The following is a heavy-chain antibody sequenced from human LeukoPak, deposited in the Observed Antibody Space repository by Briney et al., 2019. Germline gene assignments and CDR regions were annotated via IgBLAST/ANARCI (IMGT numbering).Heavy chain of an antibody. CDR1: GGSISNYY. J-gene: IGHJ6*03. CDR3: ARGLGSSGWPGNYYYYMDV. D-gene: IGHD6-19*01. CDR2: IYFTGTT. V-gene: IGHV4-59*12. Sequence: KPSETLSLTCTVSGGSISNYYWTWIRQPPGKGLEWIGCIYFTGTTNYNPSLKGRVTISVDTSKNQFSLKLSSVTAADTAVYYCARGLGSSGWPGNYYYYMDVWGKGTTVTVSS.